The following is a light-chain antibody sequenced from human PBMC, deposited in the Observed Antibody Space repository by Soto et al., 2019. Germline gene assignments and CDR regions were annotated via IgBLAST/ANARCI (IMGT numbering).Light chain of an antibody. CDR1: QGISDY. J-gene: IGKJ4*01. Sequence: DIQLTQSPSFLSASVGDRVTISCRASQGISDYLAWYQQKPGKAPKLLIYGASTLQSGVPPRFSGSASGTEFTLTFSGLQPEYFATYFCQQFNAYPLTVGGGTKLEIK. CDR2: GAS. V-gene: IGKV1-9*01. CDR3: QQFNAYPLT.